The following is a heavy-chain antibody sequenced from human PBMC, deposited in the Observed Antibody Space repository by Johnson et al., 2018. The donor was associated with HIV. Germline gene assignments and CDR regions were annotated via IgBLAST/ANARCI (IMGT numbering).Heavy chain of an antibody. J-gene: IGHJ3*02. Sequence: QVQLVESGGGVVQPGGSLRLSCAASGFTFSNYGMHWVRQAPGKGLEWVAFLRYDGSIKYYLDSVQGRFTISRDNSKNTLYLQMNSLRAEDTAVYYCAKGHSSGYPKDAFDMWGQGTMVIVSS. V-gene: IGHV3-30*02. CDR3: AKGHSSGYPKDAFDM. CDR2: LRYDGSIK. CDR1: GFTFSNYG. D-gene: IGHD3-22*01.